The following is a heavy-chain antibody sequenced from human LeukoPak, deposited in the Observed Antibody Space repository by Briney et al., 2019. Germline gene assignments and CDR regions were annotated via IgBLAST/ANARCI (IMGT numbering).Heavy chain of an antibody. J-gene: IGHJ4*02. CDR2: INGYNGNT. V-gene: IGHV1-18*04. D-gene: IGHD6-19*01. Sequence: ASVKVSCKASGYTFTRSGISWVRQAPGQGLEWMGWINGYNGNTKYAQKLQGRVTMTTDTSTTTAYMELRSLRSDDTAVYYCAREGWGTYSSGPYYFDYWGQGTLITVSS. CDR3: AREGWGTYSSGPYYFDY. CDR1: GYTFTRSG.